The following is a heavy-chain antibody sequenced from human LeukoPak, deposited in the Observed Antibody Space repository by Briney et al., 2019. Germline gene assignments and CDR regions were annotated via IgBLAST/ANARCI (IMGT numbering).Heavy chain of an antibody. CDR1: GGSFSGYY. CDR3: ARSPLGVRGVRWRARYFDY. Sequence: SETLSLTCAVYGGSFSGYYWSWIRQPPGKGPEWIGEINHSGSTNYNPSIKSRVTLSIDTSKNQFSLKLSSVTAAGTAVYYCARSPLGVRGVRWRARYFDYWGQGTLVTVSS. J-gene: IGHJ4*02. V-gene: IGHV4-34*01. D-gene: IGHD3-10*01. CDR2: INHSGST.